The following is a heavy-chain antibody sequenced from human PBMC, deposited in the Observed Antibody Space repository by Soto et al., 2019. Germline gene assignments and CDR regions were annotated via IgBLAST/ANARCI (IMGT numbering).Heavy chain of an antibody. CDR1: GFTLSEHY. V-gene: IGHV3-72*01. CDR3: VRATYFSDSSGYTRCLDY. Sequence: GGSLRLSXAGSGFTLSEHYIDWVRQAPGKGLEWVGRSRDKPQGYSTAYAASVKGRFTTSRDESKNSAYLQMNSLKTEDTAVYYCVRATYFSDSSGYTRCLDYWGQGTLVTVSS. CDR2: SRDKPQGYST. D-gene: IGHD3-22*01. J-gene: IGHJ4*02.